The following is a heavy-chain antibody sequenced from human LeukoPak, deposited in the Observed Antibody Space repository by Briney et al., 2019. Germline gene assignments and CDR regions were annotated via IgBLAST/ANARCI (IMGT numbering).Heavy chain of an antibody. V-gene: IGHV4-39*01. CDR1: GGSISSSSYY. Sequence: PSETLSLTCTVSGGSISSSSYYWGWIRQLPGKGLEWIGSIYYSGSTYYDPSLKSRVTISVDTSKNQFSLKQSFVTAADTAVYYCARHNYDSSGYYYDWFDPWGQGTLVTVSS. CDR3: ARHNYDSSGYYYDWFDP. CDR2: IYYSGST. D-gene: IGHD3-22*01. J-gene: IGHJ5*02.